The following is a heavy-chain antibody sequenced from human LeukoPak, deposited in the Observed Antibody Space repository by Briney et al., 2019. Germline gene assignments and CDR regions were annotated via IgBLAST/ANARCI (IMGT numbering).Heavy chain of an antibody. J-gene: IGHJ4*02. CDR3: ARDEDPSSGWYRRFGY. Sequence: PGGSLRLSCAASGFTFSSYDMHWVRQATGKGLEWVSAIGTAGDTYYPGSVKGRFTISRENAKNSLYLQMNGLRAGDTAVYYCARDEDPSSGWYRRFGYWGQGTLVTVSS. V-gene: IGHV3-13*01. CDR1: GFTFSSYD. D-gene: IGHD6-19*01. CDR2: IGTAGDT.